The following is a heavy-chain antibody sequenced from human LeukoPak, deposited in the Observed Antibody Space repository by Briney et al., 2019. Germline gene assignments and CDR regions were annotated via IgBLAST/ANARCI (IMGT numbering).Heavy chain of an antibody. J-gene: IGHJ6*03. V-gene: IGHV4-61*02. CDR3: ARDHATSWSGYYTDYYYMDV. CDR2: IYSNGST. CDR1: GGSISSGGNY. Sequence: PSQTLSLTCTVSGGSISSGGNYWSWIRQPAGKGLECIGRIYSNGSTNYNPSLKSRITISADTSKNQFSLKLSSVTAADTAVYYCARDHATSWSGYYTDYYYMDVWGKGTTVTVSS. D-gene: IGHD3-3*01.